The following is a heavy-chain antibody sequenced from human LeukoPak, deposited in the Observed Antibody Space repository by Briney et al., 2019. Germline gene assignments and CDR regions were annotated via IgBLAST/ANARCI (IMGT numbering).Heavy chain of an antibody. J-gene: IGHJ4*02. Sequence: SCKASGYTFSGYYMHWVHQAPGKGLEWVAFIRYDGSNKYYADSVKGRFTISRDNSKNTLYLQMNSLRAEDTAVYYCAKDWYYYWGQGTLVTVSS. CDR1: GYTFSGYY. CDR2: IRYDGSNK. V-gene: IGHV3-30*02. CDR3: AKDWYYY. D-gene: IGHD6-13*01.